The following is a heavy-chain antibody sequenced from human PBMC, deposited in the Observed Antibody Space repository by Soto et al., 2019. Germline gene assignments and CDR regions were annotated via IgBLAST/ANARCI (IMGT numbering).Heavy chain of an antibody. V-gene: IGHV1-69*12. D-gene: IGHD2-15*01. CDR2: IMPIFRPP. Sequence: QVQLVQSGAEVKKPGSSVKVSCKASGGAFSDYAFSWVRQAPGQGLEWLGGIMPIFRPPDYAQKFQGRVTITADEFTWTAYVEMNSLRSEDTAVYYCASWLKGPDIGNYYYGMDVWGQGTTVTVS. CDR1: GGAFSDYA. J-gene: IGHJ6*02. CDR3: ASWLKGPDIGNYYYGMDV.